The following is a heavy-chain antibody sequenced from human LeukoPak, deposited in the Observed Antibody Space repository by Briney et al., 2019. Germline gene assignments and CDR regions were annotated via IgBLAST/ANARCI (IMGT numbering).Heavy chain of an antibody. CDR1: GFTFSSNG. V-gene: IGHV3-33*01. Sequence: GGSDRLSCAASGFTFSSNGMHWVSQAPGKGLEWVAVIWYDGSNKYYADSVKGRFTISRDNSKSTLYLQMNSLRAEDTAVYHCARDNSTWISRWGQGRLVTVSS. D-gene: IGHD6-13*01. CDR3: ARDNSTWISR. CDR2: IWYDGSNK. J-gene: IGHJ4*01.